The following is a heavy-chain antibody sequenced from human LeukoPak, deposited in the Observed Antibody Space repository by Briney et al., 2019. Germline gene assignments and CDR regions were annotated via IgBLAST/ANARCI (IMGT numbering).Heavy chain of an antibody. V-gene: IGHV3-23*01. J-gene: IGHJ3*02. CDR1: GFTFSSYA. CDR2: ISGSGGNT. Sequence: GSLRLSCAASGFTFSSYAMSWVRQAPGKGLEWVSAISGSGGNTYYADSVKGRLTISRDNSKNTLYLQMNSLRAEDTAIYYCAKDQRAFDIWGQGTMVTVSS. CDR3: AKDQRAFDI.